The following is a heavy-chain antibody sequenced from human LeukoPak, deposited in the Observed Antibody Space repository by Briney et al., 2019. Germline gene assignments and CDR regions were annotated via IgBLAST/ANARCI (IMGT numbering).Heavy chain of an antibody. J-gene: IGHJ4*02. CDR2: IKQDGSEK. CDR1: GLTFSGYW. CDR3: GRDLTLDCGTLNFDY. Sequence: PGGSLRLSCAASGLTFSGYWMSWVRQAPGKGLEWVANIKQDGSEKYYVDSVKGRFTISRDNANSSLYLQMNSLRAEDTAVYCCGRDLTLDCGTLNFDYWGQGTLVTVSS. V-gene: IGHV3-7*01. D-gene: IGHD3/OR15-3a*01.